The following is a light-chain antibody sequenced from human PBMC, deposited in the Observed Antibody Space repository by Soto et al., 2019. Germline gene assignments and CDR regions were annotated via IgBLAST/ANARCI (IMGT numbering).Light chain of an antibody. J-gene: IGKJ1*01. CDR1: QGISSY. Sequence: AIRMTQSPSSLSASTGDRVPITCRASQGISSYLAWYQQKPGKAPKLLIYAASTLQSGVPSRFRGSGSGTDFTLTISCLQSEDFETYYCQQYYSYPWTFGHGTKVDIK. V-gene: IGKV1-8*01. CDR2: AAS. CDR3: QQYYSYPWT.